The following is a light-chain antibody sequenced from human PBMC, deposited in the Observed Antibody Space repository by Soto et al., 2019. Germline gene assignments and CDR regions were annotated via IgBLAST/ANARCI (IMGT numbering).Light chain of an antibody. CDR2: VNNDGSH. J-gene: IGLJ3*02. CDR3: QTWGTGIRV. CDR1: SGHSSYA. V-gene: IGLV4-69*01. Sequence: QPVLTQSPSASASLGASVMLTCTLSSGHSSYAIAWRQQPPEKGPRYLMKVNNDGSHSKGDGFPDRFSGSSSGAERYLTMSSLQSEDEADYYCQTWGTGIRVFGGGTKLTVL.